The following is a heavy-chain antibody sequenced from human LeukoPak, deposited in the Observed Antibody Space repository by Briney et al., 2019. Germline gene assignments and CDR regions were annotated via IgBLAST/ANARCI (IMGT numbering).Heavy chain of an antibody. CDR1: GYAFTAYY. D-gene: IGHD3-3*01. Sequence: ASVKVSCKASGYAFTAYYVHWVRQAPGQGPEWMGWINPDSDGTNFAQKFQGRVIMTTDTSISTAYMELTSLTSDDTAVYYCARVSPCDLWSGGPQVFDYWGQGTLVTVSS. CDR2: INPDSDGT. V-gene: IGHV1-2*02. CDR3: ARVSPCDLWSGGPQVFDY. J-gene: IGHJ4*02.